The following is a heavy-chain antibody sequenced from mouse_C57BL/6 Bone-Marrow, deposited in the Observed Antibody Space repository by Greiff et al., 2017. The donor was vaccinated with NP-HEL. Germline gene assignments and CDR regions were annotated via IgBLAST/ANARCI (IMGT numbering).Heavy chain of an antibody. V-gene: IGHV1-15*01. Sequence: SGAELVRPGASVTLSCKASGYTFTDYEMHWVKQTPVHGLEWIGAIDPETGGTAYNQKFKGKAILTAAKSSSTAYMALRILTSEDSAVYYCTGMDYWGQGTSVTVSS. CDR1: GYTFTDYE. CDR3: TGMDY. J-gene: IGHJ4*01. CDR2: IDPETGGT.